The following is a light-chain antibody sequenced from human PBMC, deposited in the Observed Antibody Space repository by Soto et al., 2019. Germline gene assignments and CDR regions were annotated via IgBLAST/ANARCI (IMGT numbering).Light chain of an antibody. V-gene: IGKV3-11*01. Sequence: EIVLTQSPATLSLSPWERAALSCRASQSVRSLLAWYQQKPGQAPRLLIYAASNRATGIPARFSGSGSGTDFTLTISSLQPDDFATYYCQQYNSYSGTFGQGTKVDIK. CDR3: QQYNSYSGT. CDR2: AAS. CDR1: QSVRSL. J-gene: IGKJ1*01.